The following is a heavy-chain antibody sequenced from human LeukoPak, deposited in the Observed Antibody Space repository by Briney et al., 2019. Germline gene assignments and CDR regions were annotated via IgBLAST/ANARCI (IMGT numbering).Heavy chain of an antibody. J-gene: IGHJ4*02. CDR2: ISSSSSTI. CDR1: GFTFSSYS. Sequence: GGSLRLSCAASGFTFSSYSMTWVRQAPGKGLEWVSYISSSSSTIHYADSVKGRFTISRDNAKDSLYLQMNSLRAEDTAVYYCARDLYGDSPRLYFDYWGQGTLVTVSS. D-gene: IGHD4-17*01. V-gene: IGHV3-48*01. CDR3: ARDLYGDSPRLYFDY.